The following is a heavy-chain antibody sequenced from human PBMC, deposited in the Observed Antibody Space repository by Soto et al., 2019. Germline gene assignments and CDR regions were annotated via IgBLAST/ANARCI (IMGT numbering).Heavy chain of an antibody. CDR2: ISSSSSYI. CDR1: GGTCVSYG. V-gene: IGHV3-21*01. CDR3: ARMGSQRYYYYGMDV. J-gene: IGHJ6*02. D-gene: IGHD6-25*01. Sequence: GVPQRLSWAAAGGTCVSYGRNRVSQAPGKGLEWVSSISSSSSYIYYADSVKGRFTISRDNAKNSLYLQMNSLRAEDTAVYYCARMGSQRYYYYGMDVRGQGPTVTVSS.